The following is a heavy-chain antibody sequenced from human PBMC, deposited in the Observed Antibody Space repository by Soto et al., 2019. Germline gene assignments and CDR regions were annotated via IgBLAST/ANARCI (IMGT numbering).Heavy chain of an antibody. Sequence: EVQLVESGGGLVQPGGSLRLSCAASGFTFSSYSMNWVRQAPGKGLEWVSYISSSSSTIYYAHSVKGRFTISRDNAKNSLYLQMNSLRAEDTAVYYCARVSYYYGSGLKGQVEYWGQGTLVTVSS. CDR3: ARVSYYYGSGLKGQVEY. V-gene: IGHV3-48*01. D-gene: IGHD3-10*01. J-gene: IGHJ4*02. CDR2: ISSSSSTI. CDR1: GFTFSSYS.